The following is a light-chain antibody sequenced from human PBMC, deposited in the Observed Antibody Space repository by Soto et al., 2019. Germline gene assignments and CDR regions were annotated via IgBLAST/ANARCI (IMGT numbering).Light chain of an antibody. CDR1: QSVSSS. CDR3: QQRSNWPPSIT. V-gene: IGKV3-11*01. J-gene: IGKJ5*01. CDR2: DAS. Sequence: EIVLTQSPATLSLSPGERATLSCRASQSVSSSLAWYQQNPGQAPRLLIYDASNRATGIPARFSGSGSGTDFTLTISSLEPEDFAVYYCQQRSNWPPSITFGQGTRREIK.